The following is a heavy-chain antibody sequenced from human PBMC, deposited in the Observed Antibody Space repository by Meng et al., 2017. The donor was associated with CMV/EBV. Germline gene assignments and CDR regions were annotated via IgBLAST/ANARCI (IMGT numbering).Heavy chain of an antibody. V-gene: IGHV3-7*01. CDR3: ARGLRGPSLVRGVTHDAFDI. D-gene: IGHD3-10*01. CDR2: IKQDGSEK. J-gene: IGHJ3*02. CDR1: GFTFSSYW. Sequence: GESLKISCAASGFTFSSYWMSWVRQAPGKGLVWVANIKQDGSEKYYVDSVKGRFTISRDNAKNLLYLQMNSLRAEDTAVYYCARGLRGPSLVRGVTHDAFDIWGQGTMVTVSS.